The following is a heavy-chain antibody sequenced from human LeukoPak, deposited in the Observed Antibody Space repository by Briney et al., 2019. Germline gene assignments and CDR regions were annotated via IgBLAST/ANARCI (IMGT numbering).Heavy chain of an antibody. Sequence: SVKVACKASGGTFSSYAISWVRQAPGQGLEWMGGIIPIFGTANYAQKFQGRVTITTDESTSTAYMELSSLRSEDTAVYYCARVRIQLDAFDIWGQGTMVTVSS. CDR2: IIPIFGTA. J-gene: IGHJ3*02. CDR3: ARVRIQLDAFDI. CDR1: GGTFSSYA. D-gene: IGHD5-18*01. V-gene: IGHV1-69*05.